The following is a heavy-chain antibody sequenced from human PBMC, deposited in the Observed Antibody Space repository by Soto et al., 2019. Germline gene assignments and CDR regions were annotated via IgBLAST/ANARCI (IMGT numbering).Heavy chain of an antibody. V-gene: IGHV4-31*03. CDR3: ARRHDILTGSDAFDI. Sequence: QVQLQESGPGLVKPSQTLFLTCSISGGSISSDGYYWTWIRQRPGQGLERIGDVYYSEYTKSNPSLKSRAIISVDTSKNHFSLMLRSVTSADTAMYYCARRHDILTGSDAFDIWGQGTMFTVSS. J-gene: IGHJ3*02. D-gene: IGHD3-9*01. CDR1: GGSISSDGYY. CDR2: VYYSEYT.